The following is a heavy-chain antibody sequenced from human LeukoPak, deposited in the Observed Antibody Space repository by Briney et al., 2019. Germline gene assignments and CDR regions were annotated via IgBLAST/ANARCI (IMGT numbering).Heavy chain of an antibody. CDR1: GYSFNKYA. J-gene: IGHJ4*02. V-gene: IGHV7-4-1*01. D-gene: IGHD4-11*01. CDR2: INTKTEKT. Sequence: ASVKVSCKASGYSFNKYAMSWVRQVPGKGLEWMGWINTKTEKTTYAQAFTGRFVFSLDTSVSTAYLQIDSLQADDTAVYYCARTVTTRLFYFDYWGQGSLVTVSS. CDR3: ARTVTTRLFYFDY.